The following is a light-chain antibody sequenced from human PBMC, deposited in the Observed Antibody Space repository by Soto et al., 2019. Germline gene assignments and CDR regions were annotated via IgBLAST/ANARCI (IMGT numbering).Light chain of an antibody. V-gene: IGKV1-39*01. CDR1: QRINIY. CDR3: QQSFSTPT. J-gene: IGKJ5*01. CDR2: SAS. Sequence: DIQMTQSPSSLSTSVGDRFTVTCRASQRINIYLNWYRQKPGKAPELLIYSASNLQSGVPSRFSGSGSGTDFTLTISSLQPEDFATYYCQQSFSTPTFGQGTRLETK.